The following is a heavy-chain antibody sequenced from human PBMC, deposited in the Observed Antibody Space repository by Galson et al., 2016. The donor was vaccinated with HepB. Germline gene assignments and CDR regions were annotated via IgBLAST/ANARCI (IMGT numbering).Heavy chain of an antibody. V-gene: IGHV4-39*01. CDR3: AILGQLVTPGYQYYGMDV. CDR2: IYYSGRT. D-gene: IGHD6-6*01. CDR1: GASISSSSYY. Sequence: SETLSLTCTVSGASISSSSYYWGWIRQPPGKGLEWIGNIYYSGRTYYNTSLKSRVTISVDTTKNQFSLKLSSVTAADTAVYYCAILGQLVTPGYQYYGMDVWGKGTTVTVSS. J-gene: IGHJ6*04.